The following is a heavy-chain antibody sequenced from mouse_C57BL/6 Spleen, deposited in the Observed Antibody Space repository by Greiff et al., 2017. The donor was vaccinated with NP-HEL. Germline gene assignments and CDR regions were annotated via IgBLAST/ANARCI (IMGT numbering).Heavy chain of an antibody. D-gene: IGHD2-1*01. CDR2: IHPNSGST. CDR1: GYTFTSYW. J-gene: IGHJ2*01. Sequence: QVQLQQPGAELVKPGASVKLSCKASGYTFTSYWMHWVKQRPGQGLEWIGMIHPNSGSTNYNEKFKSKATLTVDKSSSTAYMQLSSLTSEYAAVYYCARSAYGNYVFYFDYWGQGTTLTGSS. V-gene: IGHV1-64*01. CDR3: ARSAYGNYVFYFDY.